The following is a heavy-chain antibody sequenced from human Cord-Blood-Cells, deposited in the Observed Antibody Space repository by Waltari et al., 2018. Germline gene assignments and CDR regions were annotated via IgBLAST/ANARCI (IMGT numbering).Heavy chain of an antibody. D-gene: IGHD3-10*01. Sequence: EVQLVESGGGLVKPGGSLRLSCAASEITSSSYTINWVRRATGKGLERVSSISRSSSYIDYADSVKGRFTNDRDNAKNSLYLQMNSLRAEDTAVYYCARDRGEGDYFDYWGQGTLVTVSS. CDR1: EITSSSYT. CDR3: ARDRGEGDYFDY. CDR2: ISRSSSYI. J-gene: IGHJ4*02. V-gene: IGHV3-21*01.